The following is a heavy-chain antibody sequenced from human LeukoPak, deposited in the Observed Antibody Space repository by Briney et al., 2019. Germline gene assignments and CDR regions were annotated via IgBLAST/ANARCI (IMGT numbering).Heavy chain of an antibody. CDR3: AREYSSSWYTVWFDP. V-gene: IGHV3-30*04. CDR2: ISYDGSNK. CDR1: GFTFSSYA. Sequence: GGSLRLSCAASGFTFSSYAMHWVRQAPGKGLEWVAVISYDGSNKYYADSVKGRFTISRDNSKNTLYLQMDSLRAEDTAVYCCAREYSSSWYTVWFDPWGQGTLVTVSS. D-gene: IGHD6-13*01. J-gene: IGHJ5*02.